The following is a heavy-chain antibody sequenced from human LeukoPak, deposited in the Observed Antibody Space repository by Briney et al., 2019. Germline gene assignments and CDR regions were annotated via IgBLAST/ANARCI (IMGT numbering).Heavy chain of an antibody. CDR3: ARDSAYCRGCAFDM. D-gene: IGHD3-22*01. V-gene: IGHV3-7*01. J-gene: IGHJ3*02. CDR2: IDHGGSER. Sequence: QSGGSLRLSCEVSGFKSSDFWMSWVRQAPGKGLEWVANIDHGGSERQYVDSVKGRFIISRDNTKKSLYLQMNSLSAEDTALYYCARDSAYCRGCAFDMWGQGTFVTVS. CDR1: GFKSSDFW.